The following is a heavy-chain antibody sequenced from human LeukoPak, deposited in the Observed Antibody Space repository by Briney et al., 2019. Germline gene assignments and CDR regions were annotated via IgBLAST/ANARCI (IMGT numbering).Heavy chain of an antibody. Sequence: GGSLRLSCAVSGFTFSNLWMTWVRQAPGRGLEWVANIKHDGSDGNYVDSVKGRFTISRDNAKNSLYLQMNSLRAEDTAVYYCARGFGQFHYWGQGTLVTVSS. J-gene: IGHJ4*02. CDR3: ARGFGQFHY. CDR1: GFTFSNLW. D-gene: IGHD3-10*01. CDR2: IKHDGSDG. V-gene: IGHV3-7*01.